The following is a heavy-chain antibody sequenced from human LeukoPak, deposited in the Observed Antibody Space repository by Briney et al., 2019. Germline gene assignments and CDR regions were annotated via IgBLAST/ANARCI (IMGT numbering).Heavy chain of an antibody. CDR1: GFTFSNYG. D-gene: IGHD6-6*01. V-gene: IGHV3-30*02. CDR3: TKEMADRREAFDY. J-gene: IGHJ4*02. Sequence: GGSLRLSCAASGFTFSNYGIHWVRQAPGKGLEWVAFVRYDGSNKYYADSVKGRFTISRGNSKNTLYLQMNSLRAEDTAVYYCTKEMADRREAFDYWGQGTLATVSS. CDR2: VRYDGSNK.